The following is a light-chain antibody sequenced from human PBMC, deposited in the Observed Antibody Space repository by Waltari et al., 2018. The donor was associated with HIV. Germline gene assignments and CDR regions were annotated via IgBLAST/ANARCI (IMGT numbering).Light chain of an antibody. CDR1: NLRTYY. CDR2: GKN. Sequence: SSEVTQDPAVSVALGQTVKITCQGENLRTYYASWYQQKPGQAPVLVSYGKNKRPAELPNRFSSSASRNTASLTITGAQAEDEADYYCKTRDRSGNLYVFGTGTTVTVL. CDR3: KTRDRSGNLYV. V-gene: IGLV3-19*01. J-gene: IGLJ1*01.